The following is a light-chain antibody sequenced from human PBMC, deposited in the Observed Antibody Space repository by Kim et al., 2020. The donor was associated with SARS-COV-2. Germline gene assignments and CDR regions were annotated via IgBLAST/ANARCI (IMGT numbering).Light chain of an antibody. CDR3: QQYTNTPLT. V-gene: IGKV3-20*01. Sequence: EVVLTQSPALLSLSPGESATLSCRASQPISTGYLAWYQQKPGQAPRLLMSDASTRATGIPDRFSGSGSGTDFTLAISRLEPEDFAVYFCQQYTNTPLTFGGGTKVDIK. J-gene: IGKJ4*01. CDR2: DAS. CDR1: QPISTGY.